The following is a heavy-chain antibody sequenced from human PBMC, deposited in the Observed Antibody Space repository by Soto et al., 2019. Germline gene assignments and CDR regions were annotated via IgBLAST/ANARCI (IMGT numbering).Heavy chain of an antibody. CDR1: GFTFTSYA. CDR2: ITGSGGST. CDR3: AGGGTSGNYAFDI. V-gene: IGHV3-23*01. J-gene: IGHJ3*02. Sequence: VGSLRLSCAASGFTFTSYAMSWVRQAPGKGLAWVSSITGSGGSTYYADSVKGRFTISRDNSKNTLYLQMNSLRAEDTAVYYCAGGGTSGNYAFDIWGQGTLVTVSS. D-gene: IGHD2-8*01.